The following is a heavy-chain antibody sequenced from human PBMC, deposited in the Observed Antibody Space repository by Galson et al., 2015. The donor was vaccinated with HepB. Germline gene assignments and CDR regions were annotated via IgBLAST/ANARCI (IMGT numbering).Heavy chain of an antibody. D-gene: IGHD1-26*01. V-gene: IGHV4-59*01. Sequence: ETLSLTCTVAGGSISSDYWSWIREPPGKGLEWIGYIDYSGSTNYNPSLKSRVTITVDTSKNQVSLKLSTVTAADTAVYYCARCRWELATLGAFDIWGQGTMVTVSS. CDR3: ARCRWELATLGAFDI. J-gene: IGHJ3*02. CDR1: GGSISSDY. CDR2: IDYSGST.